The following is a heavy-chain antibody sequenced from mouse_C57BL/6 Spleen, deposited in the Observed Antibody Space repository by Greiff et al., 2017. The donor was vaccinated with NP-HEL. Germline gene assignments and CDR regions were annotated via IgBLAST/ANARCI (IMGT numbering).Heavy chain of an antibody. V-gene: IGHV1-61*01. CDR1: GYTFTSYW. CDR2: IYPSDSET. D-gene: IGHD4-1*01. CDR3: AREGLTGTLWYFDV. J-gene: IGHJ1*03. Sequence: QVQLQQPGAELVRPGSSVKLSCKASGYTFTSYWMDWVKQRPGQGLEWIGNIYPSDSETHYNQKFKDKATLTVDKSSSTAYMQLSSLTSEDSAVYYCAREGLTGTLWYFDVWGTGTTVTVSS.